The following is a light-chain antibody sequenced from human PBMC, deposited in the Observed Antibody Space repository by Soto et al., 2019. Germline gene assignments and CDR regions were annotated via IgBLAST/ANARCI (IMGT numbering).Light chain of an antibody. Sequence: QSCRTHPPSASWTLGQLITISYAVSCSNVGSNYVYSYHQFPGTSPRLLIYCNYRRPSGVPDRFSASKSGTSASLAISGLRSEDEADYYCGAWDDSLNSLLFAAGTKVTVL. CDR1: CSNVGSNY. CDR2: CNY. V-gene: IGLV1-47*02. J-gene: IGLJ1*01. CDR3: GAWDDSLNSLL.